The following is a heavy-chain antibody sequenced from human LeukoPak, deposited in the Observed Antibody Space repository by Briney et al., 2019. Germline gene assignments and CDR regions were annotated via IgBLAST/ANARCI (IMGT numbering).Heavy chain of an antibody. CDR2: IYTSGST. Sequence: SETLSLTCTVSGGSISSYYWSWIRRPAGKGLEWIGRIYTSGSTNYNPSLKSRVTMSVDTSKNQFSLKLSSVTAADTAVYYCARDGFGYSYGYYFDYWGQGTLVTVSS. CDR3: ARDGFGYSYGYYFDY. J-gene: IGHJ4*02. D-gene: IGHD5-18*01. CDR1: GGSISSYY. V-gene: IGHV4-4*07.